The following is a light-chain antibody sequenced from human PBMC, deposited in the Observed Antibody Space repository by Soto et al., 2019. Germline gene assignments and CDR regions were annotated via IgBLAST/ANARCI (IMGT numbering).Light chain of an antibody. CDR3: AAWDDSLRGLE. V-gene: IGLV1-44*01. CDR2: NNS. Sequence: QSVLTQPPSASGTPGQMVTISCSGSSSSIGSNTVNWYQQLPGTDPKLLIYNNSQRPSAVPDRFSGSKSGRSASMAISGLQSEDEAAYYCAAWDDSLRGLEFGGGTKLTVL. CDR1: SSSIGSNT. J-gene: IGLJ2*01.